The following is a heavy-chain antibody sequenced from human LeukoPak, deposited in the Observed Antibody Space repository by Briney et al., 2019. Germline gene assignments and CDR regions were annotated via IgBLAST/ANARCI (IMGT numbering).Heavy chain of an antibody. Sequence: ASVTVSFKASGYTFTSYYMHWVRQAPGQGLEWMGIINPSGGSTSYAQKFQGRVTMTRDTSTSTVYMELSSLRSEDTAVYYCARFCSGGSCYRDAPDYYYYGMDVWGQGTTVTVSS. D-gene: IGHD2-15*01. V-gene: IGHV1-46*01. CDR2: INPSGGST. CDR3: ARFCSGGSCYRDAPDYYYYGMDV. CDR1: GYTFTSYY. J-gene: IGHJ6*02.